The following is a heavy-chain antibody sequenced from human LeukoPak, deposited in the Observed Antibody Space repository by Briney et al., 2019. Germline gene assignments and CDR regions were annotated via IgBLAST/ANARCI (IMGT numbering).Heavy chain of an antibody. D-gene: IGHD6-6*01. CDR2: LDPEDGET. Sequence: ASVKVSCKLSGSTLTEFSIHWVRQAHGKGLEWLGGLDPEDGETILSQKFQDRVALTADTSTSTAYMDMSRLRSEDRAVYFCVRGRTGSIATAGRYWGRGTLVTVSS. V-gene: IGHV1-24*01. J-gene: IGHJ4*02. CDR1: GSTLTEFS. CDR3: VRGRTGSIATAGRY.